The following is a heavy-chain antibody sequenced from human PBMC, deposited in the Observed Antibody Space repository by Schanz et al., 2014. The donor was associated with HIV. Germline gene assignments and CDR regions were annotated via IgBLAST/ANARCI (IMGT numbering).Heavy chain of an antibody. J-gene: IGHJ5*02. CDR3: ARDLNYYGSGSPRFDP. CDR1: GTSFSGDY. V-gene: IGHV4-34*02. CDR2: IDDSGNA. D-gene: IGHD3-10*01. Sequence: QVQLQQWGAGVLKPSETLSLTCAVYGTSFSGDYWSWIRQPPGEGLEWIGEIDDSGNANYNPSLKSRVTISVDTSKNQFSLKLSSVTAADTAVYYCARDLNYYGSGSPRFDPWGQGTLVTVSS.